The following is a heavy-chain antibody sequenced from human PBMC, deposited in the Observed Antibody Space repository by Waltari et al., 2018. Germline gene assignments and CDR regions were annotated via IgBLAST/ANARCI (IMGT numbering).Heavy chain of an antibody. CDR1: GFTFSSHW. J-gene: IGHJ4*02. D-gene: IGHD7-27*01. CDR3: ARDANWGRGCDY. CDR2: INQAGNDK. Sequence: EVQVVESGGGLVQPGGALRLSCAASGFTFSSHWMSWVRQAPGKVLEWVANINQAGNDKYYVDSVKGRFTVSRDNAKNSLYLQMNSLRAEDTAVYYCARDANWGRGCDYWGQGTPVIVSS. V-gene: IGHV3-7*01.